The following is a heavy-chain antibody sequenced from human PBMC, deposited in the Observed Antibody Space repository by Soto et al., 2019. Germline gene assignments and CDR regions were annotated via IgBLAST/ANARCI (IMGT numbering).Heavy chain of an antibody. Sequence: QVQLVQSGAEVKKPGSSVKVSCKASGGTFSRYAVSWVRQAPGQGLEWMGGIIPGLGTINYAQKFQGRVTITADESTSTGYMELSSLRSEYTAVYYCARDGLIRGAIIGNFDYWGQGTLVTVSS. CDR2: IIPGLGTI. D-gene: IGHD3-10*01. CDR3: ARDGLIRGAIIGNFDY. V-gene: IGHV1-69*01. CDR1: GGTFSRYA. J-gene: IGHJ4*02.